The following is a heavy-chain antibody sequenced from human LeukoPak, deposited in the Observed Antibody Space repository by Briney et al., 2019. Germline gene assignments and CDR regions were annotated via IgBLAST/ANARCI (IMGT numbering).Heavy chain of an antibody. D-gene: IGHD2-2*01. CDR1: GGTFSSYA. CDR3: AREGYCSSTSCYLGYFQH. J-gene: IGHJ1*01. CDR2: IIPILGIA. Sequence: SVKVSCKASGGTFSSYAISWVRQAPGQGLEWMGRIIPILGIANYAQKFQGRVTIAADKSTSTAYMELSSLRSEDTAVYYCAREGYCSSTSCYLGYFQHWGQGTLVTVSS. V-gene: IGHV1-69*04.